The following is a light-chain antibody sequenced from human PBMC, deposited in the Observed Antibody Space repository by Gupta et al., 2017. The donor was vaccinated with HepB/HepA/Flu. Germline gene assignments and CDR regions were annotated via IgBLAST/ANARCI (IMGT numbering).Light chain of an antibody. CDR1: QIVHYN. J-gene: IGKJ3*01. Sequence: VVLTQSPATLSVSPGERVILSCRASQIVHYNKLAWYQQKRGQAPRLLIFGASTRATGVPARFAGSGSGTEFTLTISSLQSEDFGIYFCQEYSYRKIFGPGTKVEIK. V-gene: IGKV3-15*01. CDR3: QEYSYRKI. CDR2: GAS.